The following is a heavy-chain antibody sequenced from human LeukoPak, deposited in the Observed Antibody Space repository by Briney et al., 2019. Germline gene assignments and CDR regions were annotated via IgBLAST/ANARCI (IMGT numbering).Heavy chain of an antibody. J-gene: IGHJ4*02. CDR1: GGSISSSHYY. CDR3: ARVADGKGYPFDY. Sequence: SETLSLTCTVSGGSISSSHYYWGWVRQPPGKGLECIGTIYYSGSTYYKSSLKSRVTISVDTSKNQFSLKLSSVTAADTAVYYCARVADGKGYPFDYWGQGTLVTVSS. CDR2: IYYSGST. D-gene: IGHD5-18*01. V-gene: IGHV4-39*07.